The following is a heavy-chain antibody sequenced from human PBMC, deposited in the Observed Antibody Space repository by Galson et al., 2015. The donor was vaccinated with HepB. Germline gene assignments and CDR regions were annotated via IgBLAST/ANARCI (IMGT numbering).Heavy chain of an antibody. CDR2: ISGSGDST. J-gene: IGHJ4*02. CDR1: GFTFSSYA. CDR3: AKDPGMGSGGY. Sequence: SLRLSCAASGFTFSSYAMSWVRQAPGKGLEWVSVISGSGDSTYYADSVKGRFTISRDNSKNTLFLQMNSLRAEDTAVYYCAKDPGMGSGGYWGQGTLVTVSS. D-gene: IGHD3-10*01. V-gene: IGHV3-23*01.